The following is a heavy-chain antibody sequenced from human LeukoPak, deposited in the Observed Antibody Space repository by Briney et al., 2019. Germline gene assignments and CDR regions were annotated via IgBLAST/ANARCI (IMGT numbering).Heavy chain of an antibody. CDR1: GYSFTSYW. CDR2: IYPGDSDT. J-gene: IGHJ3*02. D-gene: IGHD1-26*01. V-gene: IGHV5-51*01. Sequence: PGESLKISCKGSGYSFTSYWIGWVRQMPGKGLEWMGIIYPGDSDTRYSPSFQGQVTISADKSISTAYLQWSSLKASDTAMYYCAIWWDSYRYDAFDIWAKGQWSPSLQ. CDR3: AIWWDSYRYDAFDI.